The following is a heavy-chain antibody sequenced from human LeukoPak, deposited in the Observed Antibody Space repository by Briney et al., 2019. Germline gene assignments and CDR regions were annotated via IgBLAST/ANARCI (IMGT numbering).Heavy chain of an antibody. Sequence: SETLSLTCTVSGGSISSYYWSWIRQPPGKGLEGIGYIYYSGSTNYNPSLKSRVTISVDTSKNQFSLKLSSVTAADTAVYYCARGRARYGSGSMMDVWGKGTTVTVSS. D-gene: IGHD3-10*01. V-gene: IGHV4-59*01. J-gene: IGHJ6*04. CDR2: IYYSGST. CDR3: ARGRARYGSGSMMDV. CDR1: GGSISSYY.